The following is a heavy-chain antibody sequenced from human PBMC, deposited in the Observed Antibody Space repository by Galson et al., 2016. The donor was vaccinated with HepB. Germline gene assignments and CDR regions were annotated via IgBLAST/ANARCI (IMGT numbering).Heavy chain of an antibody. CDR2: VTGSGVST. J-gene: IGHJ4*02. Sequence: SLRLSCAVSGFRFSDFAMNWVRQAPGQGLEWVSGVTGSGVSTFYADSVKGRFTISRDNVKNTLYLQMDSLRADDTAFYYCVKDEPPPISWGRGTLVTVSS. CDR3: VKDEPPPIS. CDR1: GFRFSDFA. V-gene: IGHV3-23*01.